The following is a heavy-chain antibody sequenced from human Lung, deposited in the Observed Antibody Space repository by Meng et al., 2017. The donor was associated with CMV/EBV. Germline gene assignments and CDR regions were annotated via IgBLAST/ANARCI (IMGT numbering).Heavy chain of an antibody. CDR2: IQTITEGGTT. J-gene: IGHJ4*02. CDR3: TSGNGKSDCDY. V-gene: IGHV3-15*07. Sequence: CAASGFTFPNSWMNWVRQAPGKGLEWVGRIQTITEGGTTDYIAPVKGRFTISRDDSESTVYLQMNSLKTEDTAMYYCTSGNGKSDCDYWGQGTLVTVSS. CDR1: GFTFPNSW.